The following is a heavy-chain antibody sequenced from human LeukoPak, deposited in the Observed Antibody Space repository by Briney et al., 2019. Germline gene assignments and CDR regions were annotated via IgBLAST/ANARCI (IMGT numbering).Heavy chain of an antibody. D-gene: IGHD1-26*01. CDR1: GFTFSSYT. V-gene: IGHV3-21*01. Sequence: GGSLRLSCGASGFTFSSYTMIWVRQAPGMGLEWVSSISSSRTSIYYADSVKGRFTISRDNAKNSLYLQMNSLRAEDTSVYYCARVLGVGYGATNLAYWGQGTLVTVSS. CDR2: ISSSRTSI. J-gene: IGHJ4*02. CDR3: ARVLGVGYGATNLAY.